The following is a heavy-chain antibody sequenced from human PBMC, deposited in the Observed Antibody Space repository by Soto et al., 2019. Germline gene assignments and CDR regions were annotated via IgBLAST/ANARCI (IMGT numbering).Heavy chain of an antibody. D-gene: IGHD6-19*01. CDR2: TYYRSKWYT. Sequence: QVALRQSGPGLVKPSQTLSLTCAISGDSVSSNNADWNWIRQSPSRGLEWLGRTYYRSKWYTDCAFSVSRRLIINTXTSKNQFSLQLKSVTPEDTAVYSCARNTSCWDGGYFYGLDVWGQGTTVTVS. V-gene: IGHV6-1*01. J-gene: IGHJ6*02. CDR3: ARNTSCWDGGYFYGLDV. CDR1: GDSVSSNNAD.